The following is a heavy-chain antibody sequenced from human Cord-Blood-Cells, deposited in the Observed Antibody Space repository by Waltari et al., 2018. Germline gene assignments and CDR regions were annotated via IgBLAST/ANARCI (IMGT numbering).Heavy chain of an antibody. J-gene: IGHJ3*02. D-gene: IGHD2-2*01. V-gene: IGHV3-30*18. CDR1: GFTFSSYG. CDR3: AKPQLDCSSTSCYYGAFDI. CDR2: ISYDGSNK. Sequence: QVQLVESGGGVVQPGRSLRLSCAASGFTFSSYGMHWVRQAPGKGLGWVAVISYDGSNKYYADSVKGRFTISRDNSKNTLYLQMNSLRAEDTAVYYCAKPQLDCSSTSCYYGAFDIWGQGTMVTVSS.